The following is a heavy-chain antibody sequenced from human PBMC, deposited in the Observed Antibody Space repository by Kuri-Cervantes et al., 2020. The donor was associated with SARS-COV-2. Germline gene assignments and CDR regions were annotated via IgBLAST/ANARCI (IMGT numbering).Heavy chain of an antibody. CDR1: GSTFSSYS. CDR2: ISSSSSTI. J-gene: IGHJ4*02. CDR3: ARDGVKDDYGFSSY. Sequence: GESLKISCAASGSTFSSYSMNWVRQAPGKGLEWVSYISSSSSTIYYADSVKGRFTISRDNAKNSLYLQMNSLRDEDTAVYYCARDGVKDDYGFSSYWGQGTLVTVSS. V-gene: IGHV3-48*02. D-gene: IGHD4-17*01.